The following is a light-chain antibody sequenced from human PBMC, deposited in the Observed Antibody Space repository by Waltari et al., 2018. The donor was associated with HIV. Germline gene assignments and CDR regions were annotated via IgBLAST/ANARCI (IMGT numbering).Light chain of an antibody. Sequence: EIVLTQSPATLSLSPGERATLACRASQSVSSYLAWYQQKPGQAPRVLIYDASNRATGIPARFSGSGSGTDFTLTISSLEPEDFAVYYCQQRSHWPWTFGQGTKVEI. V-gene: IGKV3-11*01. CDR3: QQRSHWPWT. CDR2: DAS. CDR1: QSVSSY. J-gene: IGKJ1*01.